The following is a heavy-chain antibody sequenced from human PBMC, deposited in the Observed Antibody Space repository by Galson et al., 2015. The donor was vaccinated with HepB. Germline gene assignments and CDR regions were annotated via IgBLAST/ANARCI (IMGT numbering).Heavy chain of an antibody. CDR2: IIPIFGTA. CDR1: GGTFSSYA. J-gene: IGHJ5*02. Sequence: SVKVSCKASGGTFSSYAISWVRQAPGQGLEWMGGIIPIFGTANYAQKFQGRVTITADESTSTAYMELSSLRSEDTAVYYCAREGITIFGVVTPNWFDPWGQGTLVTVSS. D-gene: IGHD3-3*01. CDR3: AREGITIFGVVTPNWFDP. V-gene: IGHV1-69*13.